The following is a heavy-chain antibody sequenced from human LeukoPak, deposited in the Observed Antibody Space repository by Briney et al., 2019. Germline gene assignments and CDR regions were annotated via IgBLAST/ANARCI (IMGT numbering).Heavy chain of an antibody. CDR3: AKETYSTSWQLDS. CDR2: ISYDGSTE. Sequence: RLSCAPCIYAFNSYGVHWVPEAPGKGLEWGAVISYDGSTEYYIDSVKGRFTISRDNSKNTLYLQMNSLRAEDTAVYYCAKETYSTSWQLDSWGQGTLVTVSS. CDR1: IYAFNSYG. J-gene: IGHJ4*02. D-gene: IGHD2-2*01. V-gene: IGHV3-30*18.